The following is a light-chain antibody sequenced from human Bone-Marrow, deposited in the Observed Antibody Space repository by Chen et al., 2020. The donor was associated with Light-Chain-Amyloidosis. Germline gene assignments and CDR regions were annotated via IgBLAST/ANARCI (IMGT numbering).Light chain of an antibody. V-gene: IGLV2-14*01. Sequence: QSALTQPASVSGFPGQPITISCTGTSSDVGGDNHVSWYQQHPDKAPKLMIYEVTNRPSWVPDRFSGSKSDNTASPTISGLQTEDEADYFCSSYTITNTLVFGSGTRVTVL. CDR3: SSYTITNTLV. CDR2: EVT. J-gene: IGLJ1*01. CDR1: SSDVGGDNH.